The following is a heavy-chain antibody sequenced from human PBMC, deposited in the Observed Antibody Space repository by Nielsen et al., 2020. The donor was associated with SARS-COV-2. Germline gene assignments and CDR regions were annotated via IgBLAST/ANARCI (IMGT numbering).Heavy chain of an antibody. V-gene: IGHV4-39*07. J-gene: IGHJ4*02. D-gene: IGHD3-10*01. Sequence: PGKGLEWIGSIYYSGSTYYNPSLKSRVTISVDTSKNQFSLKLSSVTAADTAVYYCARTLGRQALPLWFGESHTDYWGQGTLVTVSS. CDR3: ARTLGRQALPLWFGESHTDY. CDR2: IYYSGST.